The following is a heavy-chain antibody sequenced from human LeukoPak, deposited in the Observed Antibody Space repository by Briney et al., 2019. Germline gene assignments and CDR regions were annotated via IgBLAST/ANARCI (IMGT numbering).Heavy chain of an antibody. V-gene: IGHV3-48*03. J-gene: IGHJ4*02. Sequence: PGGSLRLSCEASGFTFSSNQMNWVRQAPGKGLEWIAYISSSGDTIYYADSVKGRFTISRDNAKNSLYLQMNTLRTEDTAVYYCARASYDVLTGWGQGTLAAVSS. CDR3: ARASYDVLTG. CDR1: GFTFSSNQ. D-gene: IGHD3-9*01. CDR2: ISSSGDTI.